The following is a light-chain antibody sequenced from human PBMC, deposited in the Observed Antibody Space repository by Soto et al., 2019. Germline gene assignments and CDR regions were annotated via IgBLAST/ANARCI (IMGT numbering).Light chain of an antibody. Sequence: EIVLTQSPGTLSLSPGDRATLFCRASQSVSNSYLAWYHQKPGQAPRPLIYGASVRVTGIPDRFSGSGSGTDFTFTISRLEPEDFAVYYCQLYGSSPPFTFGPGTKVDIK. V-gene: IGKV3-20*01. CDR2: GAS. CDR3: QLYGSSPPFT. CDR1: QSVSNSY. J-gene: IGKJ3*01.